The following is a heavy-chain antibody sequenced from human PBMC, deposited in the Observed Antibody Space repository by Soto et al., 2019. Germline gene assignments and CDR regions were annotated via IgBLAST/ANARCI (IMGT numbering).Heavy chain of an antibody. CDR3: ARGNIVVVVAAVLAYDMDV. D-gene: IGHD2-15*01. J-gene: IGHJ6*03. V-gene: IGHV4-34*01. CDR2: INHSGST. Sequence: QVQLQQRGAGLLKPSETLSLTCAVYGGSFSGYYWSWIRQPPGKGLEWIGEINHSGSTNYNPSLKSRVTISVDTSKNQFSLKLSSVTAAETAVYYCARGNIVVVVAAVLAYDMDVWGKGTTVTVSS. CDR1: GGSFSGYY.